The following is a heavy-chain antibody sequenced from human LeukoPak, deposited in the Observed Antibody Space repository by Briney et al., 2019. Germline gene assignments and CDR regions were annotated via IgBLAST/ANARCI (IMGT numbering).Heavy chain of an antibody. D-gene: IGHD6-6*01. V-gene: IGHV3-21*01. J-gene: IGHJ4*02. Sequence: GGSLRLSCAASGFTLSSYSMNWVRQAPGKGLEWVSYISSSSTHIYYADSVKGRFTISRDNARNSLYLQMNSVRAEDTAIYYCARSEHSSSSFDYWGQGTLVTVSS. CDR1: GFTLSSYS. CDR2: ISSSSTHI. CDR3: ARSEHSSSSFDY.